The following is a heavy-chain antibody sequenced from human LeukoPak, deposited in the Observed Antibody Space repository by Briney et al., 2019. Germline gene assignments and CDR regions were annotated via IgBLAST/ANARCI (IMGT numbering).Heavy chain of an antibody. CDR2: IWYDGSNK. Sequence: GGSLRLSCAASGFTFSGFGMHWVRQAPGKGLEWVAVIWYDGSNKYYADSVKGRFTISRDNPKNTLYVQMNSLRAEDTAVYYCAKDYIDDSSGLNAFDIWGQGTMVTVSS. CDR1: GFTFSGFG. D-gene: IGHD3-22*01. V-gene: IGHV3-33*06. CDR3: AKDYIDDSSGLNAFDI. J-gene: IGHJ3*02.